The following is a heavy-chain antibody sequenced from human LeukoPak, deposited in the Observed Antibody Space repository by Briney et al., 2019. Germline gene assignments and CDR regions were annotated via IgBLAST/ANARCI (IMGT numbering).Heavy chain of an antibody. Sequence: GASVKVSCKVPGYTLTELSMHWVRQAPGKGLEWMGGFDPEDGETIYAQKFQGRVTMTEDTSTDTAYMELSSLRSEDTAVYYCATEGYTAMVPPSYGMDVWGQGTTVTVSS. V-gene: IGHV1-24*01. J-gene: IGHJ6*02. CDR2: FDPEDGET. CDR1: GYTLTELS. CDR3: ATEGYTAMVPPSYGMDV. D-gene: IGHD5-18*01.